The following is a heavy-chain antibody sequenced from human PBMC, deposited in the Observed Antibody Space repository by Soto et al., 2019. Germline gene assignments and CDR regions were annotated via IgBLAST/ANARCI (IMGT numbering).Heavy chain of an antibody. D-gene: IGHD3-16*01. CDR3: LKMGGFDL. Sequence: GGSLRLSCVASGFPVSKYWMHLVRQAPGKGLVWLSRITSDGRSTSYADSVKGRFTISRDNANNTVFLQMNSLRAEDTAVYYCLKMGGFDLWGQGDLIAFST. CDR2: ITSDGRST. J-gene: IGHJ4*02. CDR1: GFPVSKYW. V-gene: IGHV3-74*01.